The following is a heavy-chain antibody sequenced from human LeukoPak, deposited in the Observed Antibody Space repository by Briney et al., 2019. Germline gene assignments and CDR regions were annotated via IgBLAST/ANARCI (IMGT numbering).Heavy chain of an antibody. CDR3: ASASFDHDSSFGPNAFDI. D-gene: IGHD3-22*01. CDR2: ISYDGSNK. Sequence: PGGSLRLSCAASGFTFSSYAMHWVRQAPGKGLEWVAVISYDGSNKYYADSVKGRFTISRDNSKNTLYLQMNSLRAEDTAVYYCASASFDHDSSFGPNAFDIWGQGTMVTVSP. CDR1: GFTFSSYA. J-gene: IGHJ3*02. V-gene: IGHV3-30-3*01.